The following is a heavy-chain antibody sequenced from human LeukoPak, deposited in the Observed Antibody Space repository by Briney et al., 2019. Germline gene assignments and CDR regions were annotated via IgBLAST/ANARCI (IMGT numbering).Heavy chain of an antibody. CDR2: IYYSGST. V-gene: IGHV4-30-4*08. D-gene: IGHD3-22*01. CDR3: ARGGWLPLDY. CDR1: GGSISSGDYY. J-gene: IGHJ4*02. Sequence: ASETLSLTCTVSGGSISSGDYYLSWIRQPPGKGLEWIGYIYYSGSTYYNPSLKSRVTISVDTSKNQFSMKLSSVTAADTAVYYCARGGWLPLDYWGQGTLVTVSS.